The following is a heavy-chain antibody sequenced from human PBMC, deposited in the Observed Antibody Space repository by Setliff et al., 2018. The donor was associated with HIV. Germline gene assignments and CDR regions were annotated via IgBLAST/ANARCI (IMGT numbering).Heavy chain of an antibody. D-gene: IGHD1-26*01. CDR3: ARGTGVGAPMFYYMDV. Sequence: SETLSLTCTVSGASISSYYWSWIRQPPGKGLEWIGFIYYTGNTNYNPSPKSRVTMSVDTSKNQLSLKLNSVTAADTAVYYCARGTGVGAPMFYYMDVWGKGTSVTVSS. CDR2: IYYTGNT. J-gene: IGHJ6*03. V-gene: IGHV4-59*12. CDR1: GASISSYY.